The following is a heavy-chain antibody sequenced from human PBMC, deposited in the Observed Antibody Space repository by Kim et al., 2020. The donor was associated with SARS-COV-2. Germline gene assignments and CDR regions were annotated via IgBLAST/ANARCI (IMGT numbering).Heavy chain of an antibody. CDR3: ARASPYYGSEFSIDY. Sequence: SETLSLTCTVSGGSISSYYWSWIRQPPGKGLEWIGYIYYSGSTNYNPSLKSRVTISVDTSKNQFSLKLSSVTAADTAVYYCARASPYYGSEFSIDYWGQGTLVTVSS. V-gene: IGHV4-59*01. CDR2: IYYSGST. CDR1: GGSISSYY. J-gene: IGHJ4*02. D-gene: IGHD3-10*01.